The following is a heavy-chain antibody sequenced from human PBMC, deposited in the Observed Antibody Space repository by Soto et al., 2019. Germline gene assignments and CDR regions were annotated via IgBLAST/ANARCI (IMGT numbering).Heavy chain of an antibody. D-gene: IGHD3-9*01. V-gene: IGHV3-74*02. CDR3: ARRGAGTGLQY. CDR2: ISSDGSST. J-gene: IGHJ4*02. CDR1: GFTFSSYW. Sequence: EVQLVESGGGSVQPGGSLRLSCEASGFTFSSYWMHWVRQSPGKGLVWVSRISSDGSSTSYGDSVKGRFTVSRDNAKNTLYLQMSSLRAEDTAIYYCARRGAGTGLQYWGQGTLGSVSS.